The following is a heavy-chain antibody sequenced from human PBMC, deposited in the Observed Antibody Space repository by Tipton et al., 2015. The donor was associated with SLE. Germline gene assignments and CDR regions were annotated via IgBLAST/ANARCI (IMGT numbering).Heavy chain of an antibody. J-gene: IGHJ6*02. CDR3: VKSRSSNYGRSGMDV. CDR2: ISSNGGST. V-gene: IGHV3-64D*06. CDR1: GFTFSSYV. D-gene: IGHD4-11*01. Sequence: GSLRLSCSASGFTFSSYVMHWVHQAPGKGLEYVSAISSNGGSTFHADSVKGRFIISRDNSDNTLYLQMSSLRIEDTAVYYCVKSRSSNYGRSGMDVWGQGTTVTVSS.